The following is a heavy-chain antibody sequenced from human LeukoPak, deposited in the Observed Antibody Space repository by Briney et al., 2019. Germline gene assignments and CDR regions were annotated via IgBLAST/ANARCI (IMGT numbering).Heavy chain of an antibody. Sequence: GGSLRLSCAASGFTFSSYSMNWVRQAPGKGLEWVSSITSSSSYIYYADSVKGRFTISRDNAKNSLYLQMNSLRDEDTAVYYCARGETSVTSYLHYWGQGTLVTVSS. CDR1: GFTFSSYS. J-gene: IGHJ4*02. CDR2: ITSSSSYI. V-gene: IGHV3-21*01. CDR3: ARGETSVTSYLHY. D-gene: IGHD4-11*01.